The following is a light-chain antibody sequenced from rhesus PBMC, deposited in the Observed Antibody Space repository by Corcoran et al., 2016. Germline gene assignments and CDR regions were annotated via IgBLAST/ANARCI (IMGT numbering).Light chain of an antibody. J-gene: IGKJ1*01. V-gene: IGKV1-22*01. CDR2: KAS. CDR1: QSISSW. Sequence: DIQMTQSPSSLSASVGDTVTITCRASQSISSWLAWYQQKPGKAPKLLIYKASSLESGVPSRLSGSGSGTDVSLTISSLQPEDFAAYSCQLNSSGLRTFGQGTKVEIK. CDR3: QLNSSGLRT.